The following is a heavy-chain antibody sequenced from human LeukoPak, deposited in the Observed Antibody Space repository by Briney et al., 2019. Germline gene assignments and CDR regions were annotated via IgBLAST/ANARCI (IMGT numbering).Heavy chain of an antibody. CDR1: GFTFSSYA. CDR2: ISGSGGST. D-gene: IGHD5-18*01. Sequence: GGSLRLSCAASGFTFSSYAMSWVRQAPGKGLEWASAISGSGGSTYYADSVKGRFTISRDNSKNTLYLQMNSLRAEDTAVYYCAKDGSYGYSVRWFDPWGQGTLVTVSS. J-gene: IGHJ5*02. CDR3: AKDGSYGYSVRWFDP. V-gene: IGHV3-23*01.